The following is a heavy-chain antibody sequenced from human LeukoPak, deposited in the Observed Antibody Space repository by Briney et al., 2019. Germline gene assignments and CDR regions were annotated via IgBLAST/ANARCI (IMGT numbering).Heavy chain of an antibody. V-gene: IGHV3-53*01. J-gene: IGHJ3*02. Sequence: GGSLRLSCAASGFTVSSNYMSWVRQAPGKGLEWVSVIYSGGSTYYADSVKGRFTISRDNSKNTLYLQMNSLGAEDTAVYYCARERLNAFDIWGQGTMVTVSS. CDR1: GFTVSSNY. D-gene: IGHD2-8*01. CDR2: IYSGGST. CDR3: ARERLNAFDI.